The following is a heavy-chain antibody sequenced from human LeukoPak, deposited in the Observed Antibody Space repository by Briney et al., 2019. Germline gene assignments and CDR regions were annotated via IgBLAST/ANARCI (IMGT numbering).Heavy chain of an antibody. J-gene: IGHJ3*02. Sequence: GASVKVSCKASGYTFTGFYMHWVRQAPGQGLEWLGWINPNSGDTHYALKFQGGVTTTRDTSISTAYVEVARLRSDGTAVYYCAREWYFYDTRGQGDAFDIWGQGTMVTVSS. CDR1: GYTFTGFY. CDR2: INPNSGDT. D-gene: IGHD3-22*01. CDR3: AREWYFYDTRGQGDAFDI. V-gene: IGHV1-2*02.